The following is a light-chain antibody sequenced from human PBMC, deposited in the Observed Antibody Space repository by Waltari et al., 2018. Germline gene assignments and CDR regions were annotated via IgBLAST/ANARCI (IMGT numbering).Light chain of an antibody. V-gene: IGLV2-14*01. CDR1: SSAIRVANY. CDR3: SSYSTISSPVQ. CDR2: EVT. J-gene: IGLJ2*01. Sequence: HSALTQPASVSGSPGQSITISCTGTSSAIRVANYVSWYQQYQGKAPKVIIYEVTKRPSGVSNRFSGSKSGNTASLTISGLQAEDEADYYCSSYSTISSPVQFGGGTTLTVL.